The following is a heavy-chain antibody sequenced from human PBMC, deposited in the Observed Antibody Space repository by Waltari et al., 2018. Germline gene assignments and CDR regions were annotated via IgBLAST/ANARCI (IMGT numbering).Heavy chain of an antibody. J-gene: IGHJ6*02. CDR1: GLTFSIYS. Sequence: EVQLVESGGDLIQPGGSLRLSCAVSGLTFSIYSMNWVRQVPGKGLEWVSYSGSTSGSMYYADSVKGRFTISRDNTRKSVYLQMNSLRVEDSAVYYCASGQDGTSFVLSFWGQGTKVTVSS. CDR2: SGSTSGSM. D-gene: IGHD3-16*01. V-gene: IGHV3-48*01. CDR3: ASGQDGTSFVLSF.